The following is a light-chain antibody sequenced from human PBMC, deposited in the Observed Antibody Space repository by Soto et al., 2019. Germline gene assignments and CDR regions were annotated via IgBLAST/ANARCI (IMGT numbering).Light chain of an antibody. Sequence: SYDLTQPPSVSVAPGQTAMITCGGNNIGNKSVHWYQQRPGQAPVLVVYDDSDRPSGIPDRLSGSNSENTATLTISRVEAGDEADFYCQVCDSSSDDRSDPTSDRWVFGGGTKLTVL. CDR1: NIGNKS. V-gene: IGLV3-21*02. J-gene: IGLJ3*02. CDR3: QVCDSSSDDRSDPTSDRWV. CDR2: DDS.